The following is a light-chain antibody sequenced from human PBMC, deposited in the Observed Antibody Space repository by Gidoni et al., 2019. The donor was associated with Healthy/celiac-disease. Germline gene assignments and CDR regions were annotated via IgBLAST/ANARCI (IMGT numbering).Light chain of an antibody. V-gene: IGLV1-44*01. CDR3: AAWDDSLNGPV. CDR2: SNN. Sequence: QSVLTQPPSASGTPGQRVTISCSGSSSNIGSNTVNGYQQLPGTAPKLLIYSNNQRPSGVPDRFSGSKSGTSASLSISGLQSEDEADYYCAAWDDSLNGPVFGTGTKVTVL. J-gene: IGLJ1*01. CDR1: SSNIGSNT.